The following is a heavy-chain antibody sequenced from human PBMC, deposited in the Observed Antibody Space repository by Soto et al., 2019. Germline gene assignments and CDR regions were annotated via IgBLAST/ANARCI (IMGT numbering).Heavy chain of an antibody. CDR1: GWSFSGYY. J-gene: IGHJ4*02. CDR3: ARGHSSGWYSPD. CDR2: INHSGST. V-gene: IGHV4-34*01. Sequence: XETLSLTCAVDGWSFSGYYWSWIRQPPGKGLDWIGEINHSGSTNYNPSLKSRVTISVDTSKNQFSLKLSSVTAADTAVYYCARGHSSGWYSPDWGQGTLVTVFS. D-gene: IGHD6-19*01.